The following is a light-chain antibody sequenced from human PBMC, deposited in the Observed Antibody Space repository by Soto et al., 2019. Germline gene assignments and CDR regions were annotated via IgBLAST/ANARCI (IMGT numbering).Light chain of an antibody. CDR3: QQRTNWRGT. CDR2: DAS. Sequence: EIVLTQSPATLSLSPGERATLSCRASQSVSSYLAWYQQKPGQAPRLLIYDASNRVTGIPARFSGSGSGTDFTLTISSLEPEDFAVYYCQQRTNWRGTFGQGTRLDIK. V-gene: IGKV3-11*01. CDR1: QSVSSY. J-gene: IGKJ5*01.